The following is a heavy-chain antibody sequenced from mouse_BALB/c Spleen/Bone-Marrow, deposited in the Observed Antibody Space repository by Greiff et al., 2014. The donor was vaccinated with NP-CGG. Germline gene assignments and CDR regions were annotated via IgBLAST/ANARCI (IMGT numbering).Heavy chain of an antibody. V-gene: IGHV1S56*01. Sequence: VQLQQSGPELVKPGASVKMSCKASGYTFTSYFIHWVKQRPGQGLEWIGWIYPGDGSTKYNEKFKGKTTLTADKSSSTAYMLLSSLTCEDSAVYFGARGNYWEDDDGACFAYWGQGTLVTVSA. CDR1: GYTFTSYF. CDR2: IYPGDGST. D-gene: IGHD2-4*01. CDR3: ARGNYWEDDDGACFAY. J-gene: IGHJ3*01.